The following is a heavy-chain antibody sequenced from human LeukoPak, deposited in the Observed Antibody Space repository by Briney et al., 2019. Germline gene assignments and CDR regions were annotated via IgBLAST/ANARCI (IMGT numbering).Heavy chain of an antibody. CDR1: GYSISSGYY. V-gene: IGHV4-38-2*02. J-gene: IGHJ6*03. CDR3: AITHYDVLTGYHKYMDF. Sequence: SETLSLTCTVSGYSISSGYYWGWIRQPPGKGLEWIGEINHGGSTNSNPSLKSRVTMSVDTSKNHFSLKLSSVTAADTAVYYCAITHYDVLTGYHKYMDFWGKGTTVIISS. D-gene: IGHD3-9*01. CDR2: INHGGST.